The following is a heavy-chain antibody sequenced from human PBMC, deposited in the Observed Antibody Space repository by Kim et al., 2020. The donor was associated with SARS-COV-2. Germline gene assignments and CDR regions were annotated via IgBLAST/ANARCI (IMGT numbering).Heavy chain of an antibody. CDR1: GFTFSSYS. CDR2: ISSSSSYI. V-gene: IGHV3-21*01. D-gene: IGHD3-22*01. J-gene: IGHJ3*02. Sequence: GGSLRLSCAASGFTFSSYSMNWVRQAPGKGLEWVSSISSSSSYIYYADSVKGRFTISRDNAKNSLYLQMNSLRAEDTAVYYCARDTDSSGYYQSGAFDIWGQGTMVTVSS. CDR3: ARDTDSSGYYQSGAFDI.